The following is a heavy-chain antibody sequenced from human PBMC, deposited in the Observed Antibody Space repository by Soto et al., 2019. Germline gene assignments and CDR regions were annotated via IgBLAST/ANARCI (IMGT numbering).Heavy chain of an antibody. CDR2: MYYSGST. D-gene: IGHD3-3*01. Sequence: SETLSLTCTVSGGSVSSGSYYWSWIRQPPGKGLEWIGYMYYSGSTNYNPSLKSRVTISLDTSKNQFSLKLSSVTAADTAVYFCARTRDFWSGNDAFDIWGQGTMVTVS. CDR3: ARTRDFWSGNDAFDI. CDR1: GGSVSSGSYY. J-gene: IGHJ3*02. V-gene: IGHV4-61*01.